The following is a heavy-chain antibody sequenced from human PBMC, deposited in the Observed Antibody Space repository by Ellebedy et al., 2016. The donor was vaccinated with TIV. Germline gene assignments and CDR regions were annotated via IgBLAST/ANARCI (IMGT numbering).Heavy chain of an antibody. CDR2: IKPDGTEK. V-gene: IGHV3-7*01. CDR3: VRESVVIAYNWFDP. D-gene: IGHD2-21*01. Sequence: GGSLRLXXVGSHFLFSPSWMSWVRQAPGKGLEWVAKIKPDGTEKFYVDSVKGRFTVSRDNSKNSLYLQMSALRDEDTARYYCVRESVVIAYNWFDPWGQGTLVTVSS. J-gene: IGHJ5*02. CDR1: HFLFSPSW.